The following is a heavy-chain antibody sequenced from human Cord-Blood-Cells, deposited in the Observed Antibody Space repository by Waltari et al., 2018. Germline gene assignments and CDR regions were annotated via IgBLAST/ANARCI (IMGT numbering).Heavy chain of an antibody. CDR1: GGSSRDYY. Sequence: QVQLQQWGAGLLKPSETLSLTCAVYGGSSRDYYWSWIRQPPGKGLEWIGEINHSGSTNYNPSLKSRVTISVDTSKNQFSLKLSSVTAADTAVYYCARGLKGGSYYFDYWGQGTLVTVSS. CDR3: ARGLKGGSYYFDY. CDR2: INHSGST. J-gene: IGHJ4*02. V-gene: IGHV4-34*01. D-gene: IGHD1-26*01.